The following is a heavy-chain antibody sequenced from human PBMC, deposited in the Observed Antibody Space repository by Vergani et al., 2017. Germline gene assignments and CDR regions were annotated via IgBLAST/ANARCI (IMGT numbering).Heavy chain of an antibody. J-gene: IGHJ6*02. V-gene: IGHV3-21*01. CDR3: AMPDYYDSSGYYGAGACYYYYYGMDV. Sequence: EVQLVESGGGLVQPGGSLRLSCAASGFTFSSYSMNWVRQAPGKGLEWVSSISSSSSYIYYADSVKGRFTISRDNAKNSLYLQMNSLRAEDTAVYYCAMPDYYDSSGYYGAGACYYYYYGMDVWGQGTTVTVSS. CDR1: GFTFSSYS. CDR2: ISSSSSYI. D-gene: IGHD3-22*01.